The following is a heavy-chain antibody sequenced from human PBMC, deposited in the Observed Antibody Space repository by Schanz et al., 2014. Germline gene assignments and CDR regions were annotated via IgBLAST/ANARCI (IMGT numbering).Heavy chain of an antibody. CDR2: IYSSGIP. V-gene: IGHV4-59*08. Sequence: QVQLQESGPGLVKPSETLSLTCSVSGGSINNFYWGRIRQSPGKGLEWIGYIYSSGIPTYNPSLKSRVSLTAESTKNQFSLKLTSVTAGDAAVYYCARGGSAMVRGVMTASYWFFDLWGRGTLVTVSP. CDR3: ARGGSAMVRGVMTASYWFFDL. J-gene: IGHJ2*01. D-gene: IGHD3-10*01. CDR1: GGSINNFY.